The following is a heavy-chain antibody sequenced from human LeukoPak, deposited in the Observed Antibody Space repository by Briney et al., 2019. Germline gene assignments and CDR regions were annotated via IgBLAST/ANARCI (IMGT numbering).Heavy chain of an antibody. V-gene: IGHV3-30-3*01. CDR1: GFTFSTYA. J-gene: IGHJ4*02. D-gene: IGHD6-19*01. CDR2: ISYDGSNK. Sequence: GGSLRLSCAASGFTFSTYAMQWVRQAPGKGLEWVAVISYDGSNKYYADSVKGRFTISRDNSKNTLYLQMNSLRAEDTAVYYCASSHSSGWYYFDYWGQGTLVTVSS. CDR3: ASSHSSGWYYFDY.